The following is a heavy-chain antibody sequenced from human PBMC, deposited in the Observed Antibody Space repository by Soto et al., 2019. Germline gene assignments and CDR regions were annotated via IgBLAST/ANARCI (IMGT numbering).Heavy chain of an antibody. CDR1: GLMFSNHG. Sequence: QVQLVESGGGVVQPGRSLRLSCAASGLMFSNHGMHWVRQAPGKGLEWVAVIWSDGNNRYYADSLKGRFTISRDNSKNTLYLQMNSLRAEDTAVYYCVRGDNWNDEASDYWGQGTLVTVSS. J-gene: IGHJ4*02. CDR2: IWSDGNNR. V-gene: IGHV3-33*01. D-gene: IGHD1-1*01. CDR3: VRGDNWNDEASDY.